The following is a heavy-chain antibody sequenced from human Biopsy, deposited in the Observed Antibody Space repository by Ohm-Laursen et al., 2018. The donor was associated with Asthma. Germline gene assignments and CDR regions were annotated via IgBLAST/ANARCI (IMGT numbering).Heavy chain of an antibody. CDR3: AREPIKATYFYGMDV. J-gene: IGHJ6*02. CDR1: GFSFSNYG. D-gene: IGHD3-9*01. Sequence: SLRLSCTASGFSFSNYGMHWVRQAPGKGLEWVAVISNDGKSEYYGDSVKGRFTISRDKSKSTLYLQLSSLRAEDTAVYFCAREPIKATYFYGMDVWGQGTTVTVSS. CDR2: ISNDGKSE. V-gene: IGHV3-30*03.